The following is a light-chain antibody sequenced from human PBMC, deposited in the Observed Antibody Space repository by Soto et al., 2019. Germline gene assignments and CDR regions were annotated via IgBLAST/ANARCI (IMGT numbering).Light chain of an antibody. CDR1: QTITTH. Sequence: DTQITQSPSSLSASVGDRVTITCRASQTITTHLNWYQQRPGKAPKLLIYAASRLQSGVPSRFSGSGSGTDFTLTISSLQPEDFATYYCQQNYGTPFTFGPGTKVDIK. CDR3: QQNYGTPFT. J-gene: IGKJ3*01. CDR2: AAS. V-gene: IGKV1-39*01.